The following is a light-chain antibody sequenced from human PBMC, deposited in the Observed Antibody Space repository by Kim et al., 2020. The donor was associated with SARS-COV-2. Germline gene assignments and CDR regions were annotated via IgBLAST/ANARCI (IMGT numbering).Light chain of an antibody. J-gene: IGLJ3*02. V-gene: IGLV4-69*01. Sequence: QLVLTQSPSASASLGASVKPTCTLSSGHSSYAIAWHQQQPEKGPRYLMKLNSDGSHSKGDGIPDRFSGSSFGAERYLTISSLQSEDEADYYCQTWGTGIQVFGGGTQLTVL. CDR1: SGHSSYA. CDR3: QTWGTGIQV. CDR2: LNSDGSH.